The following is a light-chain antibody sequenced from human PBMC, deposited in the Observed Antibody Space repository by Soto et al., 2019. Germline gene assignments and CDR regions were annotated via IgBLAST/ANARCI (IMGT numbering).Light chain of an antibody. J-gene: IGKJ1*01. CDR2: DAS. Sequence: VMTQSAATLSLSPGERATRSWRASQSGSNNLSLYQPKLGQAPRLLIYDASTRATGISARFSGSGSGTDFSLTIRRLEPDDFAVYYCQKYGKFWTFGQGTKVDI. CDR1: QSGSNN. CDR3: QKYGKFWT. V-gene: IGKV3-20*01.